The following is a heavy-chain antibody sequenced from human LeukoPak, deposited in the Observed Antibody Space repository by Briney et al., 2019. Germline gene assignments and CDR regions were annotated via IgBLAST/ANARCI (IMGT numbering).Heavy chain of an antibody. Sequence: PGGSLRLSCAASGFTFNTSAMNWVRQAPGKGLEWVSAISRDGGSTDYADSVKGRFTISRDNTKNSLYLQMNSLRAEDTAFYYCAKDSGYTSGYKRMDYWGQGTLVTVSS. CDR3: AKDSGYTSGYKRMDY. CDR1: GFTFNTSA. CDR2: ISRDGGST. V-gene: IGHV3-43D*03. D-gene: IGHD6-19*01. J-gene: IGHJ4*02.